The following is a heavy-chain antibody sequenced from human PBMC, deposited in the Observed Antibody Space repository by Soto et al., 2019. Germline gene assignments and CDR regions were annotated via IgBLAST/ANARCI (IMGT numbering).Heavy chain of an antibody. CDR2: IRSKTNDYAT. J-gene: IGHJ5*02. Sequence: GGSLRLSCAAFGFTFSDSAMHWVRQASGKGLEWIGRIRSKTNDYATRYAASVKGRFTISRDDSKNTAYLQMNNVRAEDTATYYCAHRRSSWGNWNRRRATTSWFDPWGQGTLVTVSS. CDR1: GFTFSDSA. D-gene: IGHD1-1*01. V-gene: IGHV3-73*01. CDR3: AHRRSSWGNWNRRRATTSWFDP.